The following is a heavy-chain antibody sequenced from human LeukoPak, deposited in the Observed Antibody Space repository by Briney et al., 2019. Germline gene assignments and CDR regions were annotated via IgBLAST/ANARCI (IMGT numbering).Heavy chain of an antibody. CDR2: ISSSGSTI. CDR3: ASTAPRSGRLN. D-gene: IGHD2-15*01. V-gene: IGHV3-11*01. CDR1: GFTFSDYY. Sequence: GGSLRLSCAAPGFTFSDYYMSWIRQAPGKGLEWVSYISSSGSTIYYADSVKGRFTISRDNAKNSLYLQMNSLRAEDTAVYYCASTAPRSGRLNWGQGTLVTVSS. J-gene: IGHJ4*02.